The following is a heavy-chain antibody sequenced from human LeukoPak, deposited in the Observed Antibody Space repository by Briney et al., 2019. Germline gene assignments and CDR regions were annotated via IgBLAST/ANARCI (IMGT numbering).Heavy chain of an antibody. J-gene: IGHJ4*02. CDR2: ISTTSSYI. CDR3: ARDHYIVVVVAATSYYFDY. CDR1: GFIFSTYS. D-gene: IGHD2-15*01. Sequence: PGGSLRLSCAASGFIFSTYSMNWVRQAPGKGLEWVSSISTTSSYIYYADSVKGRFTISRDNAKNSLYLQMNSLRAEDTAVYYCARDHYIVVVVAATSYYFDYWGQGTLVTVSS. V-gene: IGHV3-21*01.